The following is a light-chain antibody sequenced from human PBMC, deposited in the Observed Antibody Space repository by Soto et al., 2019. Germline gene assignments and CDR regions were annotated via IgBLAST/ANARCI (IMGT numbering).Light chain of an antibody. Sequence: QSALTQPPSASGSPGQSVTISCTGTSSDVGSYNLVSWYQQHPGKAPKLMIYEGSKRPSGVSYRFSGSKSGNTASLTFSGLQAEDEADYYCCSYAGSGTYVFGTGTKLTVL. CDR3: CSYAGSGTYV. J-gene: IGLJ1*01. CDR2: EGS. CDR1: SSDVGSYNL. V-gene: IGLV2-23*01.